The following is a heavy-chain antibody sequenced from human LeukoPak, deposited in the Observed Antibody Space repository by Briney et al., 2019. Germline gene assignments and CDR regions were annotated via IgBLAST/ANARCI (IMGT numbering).Heavy chain of an antibody. Sequence: SETLSLTCTVSGGSISSYYWSWIRQPPGKGLEWIGYIYYSGSTNYNPSLKSRVTISVDTSKNQFSLKLSSVTAADTAVYYCARLTWGCWFDPWGQGTLVTVSS. CDR1: GGSISSYY. D-gene: IGHD7-27*01. V-gene: IGHV4-59*08. CDR3: ARLTWGCWFDP. J-gene: IGHJ5*02. CDR2: IYYSGST.